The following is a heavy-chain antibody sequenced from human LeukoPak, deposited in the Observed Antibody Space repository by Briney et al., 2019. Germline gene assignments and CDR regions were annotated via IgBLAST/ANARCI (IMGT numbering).Heavy chain of an antibody. V-gene: IGHV5-51*01. CDR3: ARHTRDSTPLFDY. Sequence: GESLKISCKGSGSRFTNYWIGWVRQMPGKGLEWMGIIYPGDSDTRYSPSFQGQVTISADKSIGTPYLQWSSLKASDTAMYYCARHTRDSTPLFDYWGQGTLVTVSS. J-gene: IGHJ4*02. D-gene: IGHD2-21*02. CDR2: IYPGDSDT. CDR1: GSRFTNYW.